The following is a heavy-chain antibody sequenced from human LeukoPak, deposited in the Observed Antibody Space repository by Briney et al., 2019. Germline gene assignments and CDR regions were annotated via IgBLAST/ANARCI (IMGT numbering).Heavy chain of an antibody. CDR2: ISYDGSNK. CDR1: GFSFDGYG. J-gene: IGHJ4*02. CDR3: AKDYDIFTGYSNGYYFDH. Sequence: PGGSLRLSCAAPGFSFDGYGMHWVRRAPGKGLEWVAVISYDGSNKYYADSVKGRFTISRDNSKNTLHLEMNSLRTEDTAVYYCAKDYDIFTGYSNGYYFDHWGQGTLVTVSS. V-gene: IGHV3-30*18. D-gene: IGHD3-9*01.